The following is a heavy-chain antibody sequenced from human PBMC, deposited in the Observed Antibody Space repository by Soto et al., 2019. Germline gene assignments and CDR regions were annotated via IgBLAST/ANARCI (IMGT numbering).Heavy chain of an antibody. D-gene: IGHD1-26*01. CDR3: TRGDPLLSGVGATTENAFDI. Sequence: GGSLRLSCTASGFTFGDYAMSWFRQAPGKGLEWVGFIRSKAYGGTTEYAASVKGRFTISRDDSKSIAYLQMDSLKTEDTAVYYCTRGDPLLSGVGATTENAFDIWGQGTMVTVSS. J-gene: IGHJ3*02. CDR2: IRSKAYGGTT. V-gene: IGHV3-49*03. CDR1: GFTFGDYA.